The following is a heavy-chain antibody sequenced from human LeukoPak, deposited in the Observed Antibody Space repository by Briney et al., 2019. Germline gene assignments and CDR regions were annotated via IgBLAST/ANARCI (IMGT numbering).Heavy chain of an antibody. CDR2: TYYSGST. Sequence: SETLSLTCTVSGGSISSSSDYWAWIRQPPGKGLEWIGITYYSGSTYYNPSLKSRVTISVDTSKNQFSLKLSSVTAADTAVYYRARRRGDVWGKGTTVTVSS. J-gene: IGHJ6*04. CDR1: GGSISSSSDY. V-gene: IGHV4-39*01. CDR3: ARRRGDV.